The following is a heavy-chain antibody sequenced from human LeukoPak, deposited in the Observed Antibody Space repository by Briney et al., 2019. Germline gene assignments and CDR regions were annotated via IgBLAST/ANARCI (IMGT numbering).Heavy chain of an antibody. D-gene: IGHD2-15*01. Sequence: GGSLRLSCAASGFAFSNYEMNWVRQAPGKGLEWVSYISSSGNTIYYADSLKGRFTISRDNAKNSLYLQMNSLRAEDTAVYYCAKQYCSGGRCHFDYWGQGTLVTVSS. CDR2: ISSSGNTI. CDR1: GFAFSNYE. J-gene: IGHJ4*02. V-gene: IGHV3-48*03. CDR3: AKQYCSGGRCHFDY.